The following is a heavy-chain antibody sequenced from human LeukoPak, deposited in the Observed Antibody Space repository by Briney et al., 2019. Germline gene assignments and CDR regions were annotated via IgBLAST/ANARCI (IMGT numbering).Heavy chain of an antibody. V-gene: IGHV3-23*01. D-gene: IGHD5-12*01. CDR2: ISGSGGST. J-gene: IGHJ4*02. CDR1: GFTFSSYS. CDR3: ARSIRYSGYDFGY. Sequence: GGSLRLSCAASGFTFSSYSMNWVRQAPGKGLDWVSAISGSGGSTYYADSVKGRFTISRDNSKNTLYLQMNSLTAEDTAVYYCARSIRYSGYDFGYWGQGTLVTVSS.